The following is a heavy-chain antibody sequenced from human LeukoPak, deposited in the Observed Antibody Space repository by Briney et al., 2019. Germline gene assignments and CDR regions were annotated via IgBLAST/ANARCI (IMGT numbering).Heavy chain of an antibody. D-gene: IGHD5-24*01. V-gene: IGHV4-34*01. CDR2: IDHRGDT. Sequence: PSETLSLTCAVYGGSFSRYYGSWIRQSPGKGLEWIAEIDHRGDTNYNPSVKSRVTISVDTSKSQFSLKVRSLSAADTAVYYCARGATISETGYFDFWGQGILVTVSS. CDR1: GGSFSRYY. CDR3: ARGATISETGYFDF. J-gene: IGHJ4*03.